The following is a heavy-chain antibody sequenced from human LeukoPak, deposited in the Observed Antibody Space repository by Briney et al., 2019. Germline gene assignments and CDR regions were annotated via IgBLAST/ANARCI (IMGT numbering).Heavy chain of an antibody. V-gene: IGHV4-34*01. Sequence: SETLSLTCAVSGGSFSGFSWSWIRQPPGKGLEWIGEINDSGSTNYNPSLKSRVTISVDTSKNQFSLKLYSVTAADTAVYYCARTTGRNWFDPWGQGTLVTVSS. J-gene: IGHJ5*02. CDR3: ARTTGRNWFDP. D-gene: IGHD1-1*01. CDR2: INDSGST. CDR1: GGSFSGFS.